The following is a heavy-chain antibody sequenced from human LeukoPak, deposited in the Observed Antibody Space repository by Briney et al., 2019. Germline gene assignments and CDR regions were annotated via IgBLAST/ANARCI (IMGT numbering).Heavy chain of an antibody. D-gene: IGHD4-17*01. Sequence: PGGSLRLSCAASGFTFSSYSMNWVRQAPGKGLEWVSSISSSSSYIYYADSVKGRFTITRDNSENTLYLQMNSLRAEDTAVYYCAKSPMRTVTTNYFDYWGPGTLITVSS. J-gene: IGHJ4*02. CDR3: AKSPMRTVTTNYFDY. V-gene: IGHV3-21*04. CDR1: GFTFSSYS. CDR2: ISSSSSYI.